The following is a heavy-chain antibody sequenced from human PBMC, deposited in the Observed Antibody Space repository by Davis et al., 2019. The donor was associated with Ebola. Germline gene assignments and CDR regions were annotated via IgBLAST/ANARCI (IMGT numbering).Heavy chain of an antibody. D-gene: IGHD2-15*01. Sequence: AASVKVSCKASGYTFTSYAMHWVRQAPGQRLEWMGWINAGNGNTKYSQKFQGRVTITRDTSASTAYMELSSLRSEDTAVYYCASQDCSGGSCYSTLSYYYYYGMDVWGQGTTVTVSS. J-gene: IGHJ6*02. V-gene: IGHV1-3*01. CDR3: ASQDCSGGSCYSTLSYYYYYGMDV. CDR2: INAGNGNT. CDR1: GYTFTSYA.